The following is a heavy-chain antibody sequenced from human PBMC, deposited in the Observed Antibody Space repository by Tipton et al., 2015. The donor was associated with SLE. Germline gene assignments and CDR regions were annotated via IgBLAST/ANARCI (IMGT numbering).Heavy chain of an antibody. CDR1: GGSIRSSSYY. D-gene: IGHD6-13*01. CDR2: IYYSGST. J-gene: IGHJ3*02. Sequence: TLSLTCTVSGGSIRSSSYYWGWIRQPPGKGLEWIGSIYYSGSTYYNPSLKSRVTMSVDTSKNQFSLNLSSVTAADTAVYYCARPDSSKWSHPFDIWGQGTMVTVSP. V-gene: IGHV4-39*01. CDR3: ARPDSSKWSHPFDI.